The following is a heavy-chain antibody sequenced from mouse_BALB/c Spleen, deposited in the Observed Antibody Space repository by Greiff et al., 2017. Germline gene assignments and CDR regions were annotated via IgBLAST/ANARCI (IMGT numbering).Heavy chain of an antibody. CDR3: ARDPYDYDGAWFAD. D-gene: IGHD2-4*01. J-gene: IGHJ3*01. CDR2: ISDGGSYT. Sequence: EVKLVESGGGLVKPGGSLKLSCAASGFTFSDYYMYWVRQTPEKRLEWVATISDGGSYTDYPESLKGRFTISRDNAKNNLYLQMSSLKSEDTAIYCCARDPYDYDGAWFADWGEGTLVTVAA. CDR1: GFTFSDYY. V-gene: IGHV5-4*02.